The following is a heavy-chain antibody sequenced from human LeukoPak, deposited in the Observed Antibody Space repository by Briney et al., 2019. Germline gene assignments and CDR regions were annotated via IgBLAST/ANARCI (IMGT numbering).Heavy chain of an antibody. CDR1: GFTFNIYS. Sequence: GGSLRLSCAASGFTFNIYSMTWVRQAPGKGLEWVSSIGSSSENKYYADSVRGRLTISRDNAKNSLFLQMSSLRAEDTAVYYCARWTTLTTKALDYWGQGTLVTVSS. CDR2: IGSSSENK. D-gene: IGHD4-17*01. CDR3: ARWTTLTTKALDY. V-gene: IGHV3-21*01. J-gene: IGHJ4*02.